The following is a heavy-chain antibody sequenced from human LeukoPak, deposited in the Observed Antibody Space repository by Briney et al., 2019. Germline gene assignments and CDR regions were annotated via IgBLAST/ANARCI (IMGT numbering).Heavy chain of an antibody. J-gene: IGHJ5*02. CDR1: GFTFSSYG. D-gene: IGHD1-14*01. CDR2: IRYDGSNK. CDR3: AKDTTPPKAGFDP. V-gene: IGHV3-30*02. Sequence: GGSLRLSCAASGFTFSSYGMHWVRQAPGKGLEWVAFIRYDGSNKYYADSVKGRFTISRDNSKNTLYLQMNSLRAGDTAVYYCAKDTTPPKAGFDPWGQGTLVTVSS.